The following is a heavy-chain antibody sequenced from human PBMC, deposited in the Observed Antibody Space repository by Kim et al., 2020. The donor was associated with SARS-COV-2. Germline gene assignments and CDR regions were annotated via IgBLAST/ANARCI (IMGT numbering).Heavy chain of an antibody. Sequence: SPSFQGQVTISADKSIRTAYLQWSSLKASDTAMYYCARTGAEWLVDNWFDPWGQGTLVTVSS. D-gene: IGHD6-19*01. V-gene: IGHV5-51*01. J-gene: IGHJ5*02. CDR3: ARTGAEWLVDNWFDP.